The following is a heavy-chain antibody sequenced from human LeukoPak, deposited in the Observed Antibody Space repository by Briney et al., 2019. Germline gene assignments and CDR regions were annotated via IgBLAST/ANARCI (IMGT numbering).Heavy chain of an antibody. J-gene: IGHJ4*02. D-gene: IGHD3-3*01. CDR1: GFTFSSYG. CDR2: IRYDGSNK. V-gene: IGHV3-30*02. Sequence: GGSLRLSCAASGFTFSSYGMHWVRQAPGKGLEWVAFIRYDGSNKYYADSVKGRFTISGDNSKNTLYLQMNSLRAEDTAVYYCAKASHPYYDFWSGHDYWGQGTLVTVSS. CDR3: AKASHPYYDFWSGHDY.